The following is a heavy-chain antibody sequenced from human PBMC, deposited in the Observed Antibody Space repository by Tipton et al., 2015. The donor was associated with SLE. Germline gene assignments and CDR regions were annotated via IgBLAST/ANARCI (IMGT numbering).Heavy chain of an antibody. D-gene: IGHD3-10*01. Sequence: TLSLTCTVSGGSISSHYWSWIRQPPGKGLEWIGYIYYSGSISYNPPLKSRVTISVDTSKNQFSLKLSSVTAADTAVYYCARAPFPHYYGSGSYYHYWGQGTLVTVSS. CDR3: ARAPFPHYYGSGSYYHY. CDR2: IYYSGSI. CDR1: GGSISSHY. J-gene: IGHJ4*02. V-gene: IGHV4-59*11.